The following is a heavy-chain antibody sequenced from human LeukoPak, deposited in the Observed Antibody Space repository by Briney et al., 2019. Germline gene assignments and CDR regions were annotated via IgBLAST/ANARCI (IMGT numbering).Heavy chain of an antibody. Sequence: GGSLRLSCAASGFTFSTHWMHWVRQAPGKGLVWVSRIKTDGSSTTYADSVKGRFTTSRDNAKNSLFLHMNSLRAEDTAVYYCARDLIAATDYWGQGTLVTVSS. D-gene: IGHD6-13*01. CDR1: GFTFSTHW. CDR3: ARDLIAATDY. V-gene: IGHV3-74*01. J-gene: IGHJ4*02. CDR2: IKTDGSST.